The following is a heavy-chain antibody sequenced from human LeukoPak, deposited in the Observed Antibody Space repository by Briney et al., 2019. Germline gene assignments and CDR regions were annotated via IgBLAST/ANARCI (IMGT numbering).Heavy chain of an antibody. CDR1: GGSFSGYY. CDR2: INHSRST. D-gene: IGHD1-26*01. J-gene: IGHJ4*02. V-gene: IGHV4-34*01. CDR3: AREAGATTTYYFDY. Sequence: SETLSLTCAVSGGSFSGYYWSWIRQPPGKGLEGIGKINHSRSTNYNPSLKSRVTISVDTSKNQFSLKLSSVTPADTAVYYCAREAGATTTYYFDYWGQGTLVTVSS.